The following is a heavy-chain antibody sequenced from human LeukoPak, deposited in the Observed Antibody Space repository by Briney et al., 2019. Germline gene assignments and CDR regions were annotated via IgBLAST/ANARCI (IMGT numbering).Heavy chain of an antibody. CDR1: GFTFSSYA. V-gene: IGHV3-23*01. CDR3: GKSPRHRWVGWREYTFAS. D-gene: IGHD4-23*01. J-gene: IGHJ4*02. Sequence: GGSLRLSCAASGFTFSSYAMNWVRQAPGKGLEWVSAISGSGDRRNYADSVKGRFTISRDISKNTLYLQMNSLRAEDTAVYYCGKSPRHRWVGWREYTFASWGQG. CDR2: ISGSGDRR.